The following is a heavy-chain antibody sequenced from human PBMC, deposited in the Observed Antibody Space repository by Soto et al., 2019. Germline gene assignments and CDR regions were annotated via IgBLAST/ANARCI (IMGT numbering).Heavy chain of an antibody. D-gene: IGHD3-22*01. CDR3: AKDCYDRSGAFDN. Sequence: GGSLRLSCAASGFTFSSYGIHWIRQAPGKGLERVAVISYDGSNKYYAASVKGRFNIYRANSKSSLYLQMNSLRAEDTAVYYCAKDCYDRSGAFDNWGQGTMVTVSS. J-gene: IGHJ4*01. V-gene: IGHV3-30*18. CDR2: ISYDGSNK. CDR1: GFTFSSYG.